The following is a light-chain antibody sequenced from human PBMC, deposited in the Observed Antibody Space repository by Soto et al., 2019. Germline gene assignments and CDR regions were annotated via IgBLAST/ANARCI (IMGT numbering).Light chain of an antibody. J-gene: IGKJ2*01. CDR2: GAS. V-gene: IGKV1-39*01. CDR1: QGVSAY. Sequence: DIQMTQSPSSLYASVGDRVTITCRASQGVSAYLLWYQQRHGRVPKLLIYGASNLLSGVPSRFSGSGSGTNFTLTIISLQPEDFATYYCQQSYKTPYTFGQGTKLETK. CDR3: QQSYKTPYT.